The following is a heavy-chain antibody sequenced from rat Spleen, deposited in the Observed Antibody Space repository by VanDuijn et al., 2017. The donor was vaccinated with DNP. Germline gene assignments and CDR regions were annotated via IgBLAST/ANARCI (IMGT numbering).Heavy chain of an antibody. CDR3: ASGGAGIWFAY. V-gene: IGHV3-1*01. CDR2: ISYSGRT. D-gene: IGHD4-2*01. J-gene: IGHJ3*01. CDR1: GYSITSNY. Sequence: EVQLQESGSGLVKPSQSLSLTCSVTGYSITSNYWGWIRKFPGNKMEYIGHISYSGRTDYNPSLKSRISITRDTSRNHFFLHLISVTTEDTATYYCASGGAGIWFAYWGQGTLVTVSS.